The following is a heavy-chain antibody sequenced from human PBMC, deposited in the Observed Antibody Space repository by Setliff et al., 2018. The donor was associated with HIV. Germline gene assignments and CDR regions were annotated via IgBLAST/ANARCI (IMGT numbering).Heavy chain of an antibody. D-gene: IGHD2-8*01. CDR1: GGSISNHY. J-gene: IGHJ4*02. CDR2: IYYSGST. CDR3: ARDLMAPDRYFDY. V-gene: IGHV4-59*11. Sequence: SETLSLTCSVSGGSISNHYWSWIRQPPGKGLEWIGYIYYSGSTNYNPSLKSRVIISVDTSKNQFSLKLSSVTAADTAVYYCARDLMAPDRYFDYWGQGTLVTVSS.